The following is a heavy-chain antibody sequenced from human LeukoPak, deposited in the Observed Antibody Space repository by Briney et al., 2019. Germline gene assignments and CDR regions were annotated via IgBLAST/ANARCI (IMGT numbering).Heavy chain of an antibody. V-gene: IGHV3-23*01. J-gene: IGHJ3*02. CDR1: GFTFSSYG. Sequence: PGGTLRLSCAASGFTFSSYGMSWVRQAPGKGLEWVSAISGSGGSTYYADSVKGRFTISRDNSKNTLYLQMNSLRAEDTAVYYCAKVLALDERYYDSSGYYLSAFDIWGQGTMVTVSS. CDR2: ISGSGGST. D-gene: IGHD3-22*01. CDR3: AKVLALDERYYDSSGYYLSAFDI.